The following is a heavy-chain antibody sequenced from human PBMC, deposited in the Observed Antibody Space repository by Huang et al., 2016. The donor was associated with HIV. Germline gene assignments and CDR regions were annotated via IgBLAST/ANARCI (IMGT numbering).Heavy chain of an antibody. CDR3: VGDSAMGNAWPHAFDL. J-gene: IGHJ3*01. D-gene: IGHD3-16*01. V-gene: IGHV1-18*01. CDR2: IIPYKGNT. Sequence: QVQLVQSGSEVKKPGASMRVSCKAYGYTFNTYCISWVRQAPGQGLEWMGWIIPYKGNTDYAQKFQGRITMTTDTSTSAADMDLRSLRSDDSSTYYCVGDSAMGNAWPHAFDLWGQGTMVTVSS. CDR1: GYTFNTYC.